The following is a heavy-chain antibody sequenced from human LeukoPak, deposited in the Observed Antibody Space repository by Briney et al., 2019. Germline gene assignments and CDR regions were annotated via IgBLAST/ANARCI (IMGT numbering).Heavy chain of an antibody. CDR1: GFTSSSYG. Sequence: PGGSLRLSCAASGFTSSSYGMHWVRQAPGKGLEWVAVISYDGSNKYYADSVKGRFTISRDNSKNTLYLQMNSLRAEDTAVYYCAKEFSGWGRYYYYGMDVWGQGTTVTVSS. CDR3: AKEFSGWGRYYYYGMDV. J-gene: IGHJ6*02. CDR2: ISYDGSNK. D-gene: IGHD6-19*01. V-gene: IGHV3-30*18.